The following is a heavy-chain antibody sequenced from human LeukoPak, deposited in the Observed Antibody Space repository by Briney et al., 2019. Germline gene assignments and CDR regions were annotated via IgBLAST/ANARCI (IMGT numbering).Heavy chain of an antibody. CDR1: GFTFSSYG. V-gene: IGHV3-33*01. CDR3: ARDAPGNTALDY. D-gene: IGHD5-18*01. J-gene: IGHJ4*02. Sequence: GGSLRLSCAASGFTFSSYGMHWVRQAPGKGLEWVAVIWYDGSNKYYADSVKGRFTISRDNSKNTLYLQMNSLRAEDTAVYYCARDAPGNTALDYWGQGTLVTVSS. CDR2: IWYDGSNK.